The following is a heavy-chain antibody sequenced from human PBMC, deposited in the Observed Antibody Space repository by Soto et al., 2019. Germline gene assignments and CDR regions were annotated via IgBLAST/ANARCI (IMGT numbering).Heavy chain of an antibody. D-gene: IGHD3-3*01. CDR3: ARXTYYDFWSPAAYYGMDV. CDR2: ISSSSSTI. Sequence: GGSLRLSCAASGFTFSSYSMNWVRQAPGKGLEWVSYISSSSSTIYYADSVKGRFTISRDNAKNSLYLQMNSLRDEDTAVYYCARXTYYDFWSPAAYYGMDVWGPGTTVTVSS. CDR1: GFTFSSYS. V-gene: IGHV3-48*02. J-gene: IGHJ6*02.